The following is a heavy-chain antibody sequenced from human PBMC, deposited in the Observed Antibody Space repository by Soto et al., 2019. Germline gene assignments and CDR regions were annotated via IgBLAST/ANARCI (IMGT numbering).Heavy chain of an antibody. J-gene: IGHJ4*02. CDR2: VNAYNGNT. CDR3: AREAVSGRSGFDY. V-gene: IGHV1-18*01. Sequence: QVQLVQSGAEVKKPGASVKVSCKASGYTFTSYGISWVRXXXXXXXEWMGWVNAYNGNTRYAQKFQGRVTMTTDTXXXXXXXXXXXXXXXXXAXXYCAREAVSGRSGFDYWGQGTLVTVSS. CDR1: GYTFTSYG. D-gene: IGHD6-19*01.